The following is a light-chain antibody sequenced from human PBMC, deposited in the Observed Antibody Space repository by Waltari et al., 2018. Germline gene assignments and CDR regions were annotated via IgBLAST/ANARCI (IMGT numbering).Light chain of an antibody. J-gene: IGLJ1*01. CDR3: NSYTTSSTFL. V-gene: IGLV2-14*03. Sequence: QSALTQPASVSGSPGQSITISCPGTGSDVGGYDYVSWYQHHPGKAPKLIIYDVTKRPSGVSNRFSASKSGNTASLTISGLQTEDEADYYCNSYTTSSTFLFGSGTTVTVL. CDR2: DVT. CDR1: GSDVGGYDY.